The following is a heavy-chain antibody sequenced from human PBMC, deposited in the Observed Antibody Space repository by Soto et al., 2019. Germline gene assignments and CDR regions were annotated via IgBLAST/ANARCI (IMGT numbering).Heavy chain of an antibody. CDR2: IRSKGNNYAT. Sequence: ESGGGLVQPGGSLKLSCAASGFTFSGSALHWVRQASGKGLEWVGRIRSKGNNYATAYGASLKGRFTISRDDSKNTAYLQMNSLNTEDTAVYYCSRQASAFWSGKPQYYMDVWGKGTTVTVSS. CDR1: GFTFSGSA. CDR3: SRQASAFWSGKPQYYMDV. J-gene: IGHJ6*03. V-gene: IGHV3-73*01. D-gene: IGHD3-3*01.